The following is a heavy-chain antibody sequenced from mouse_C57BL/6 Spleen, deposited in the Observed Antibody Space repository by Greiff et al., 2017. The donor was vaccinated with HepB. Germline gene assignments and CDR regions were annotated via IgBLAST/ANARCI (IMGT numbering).Heavy chain of an antibody. CDR1: GFNIKDYY. V-gene: IGHV14-2*01. CDR3: ARSTTVVAGDYFDY. D-gene: IGHD1-1*01. Sequence: VHVKQSGAELVKPGASVKLSCTASGFNIKDYYMHWVKQRTEQGLEWIGRIDPEDGETKYAPKFQGKATITADTSSNTAYLQLSSLTSEDTAVYYCARSTTVVAGDYFDYWGQGTTLTVSS. CDR2: IDPEDGET. J-gene: IGHJ2*01.